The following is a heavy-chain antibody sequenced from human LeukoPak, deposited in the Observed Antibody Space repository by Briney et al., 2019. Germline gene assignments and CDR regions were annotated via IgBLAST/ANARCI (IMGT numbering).Heavy chain of an antibody. Sequence: ASVKVSCKASGYTFTSYYMHWVRQAPGQGLEWMGIINPSGGSTSYAQKFQGRVTMTRDTSTSTVYMELSSLRSEDTAVYYCARWNRAGWDTACYMDVWGKGTTVTVSS. J-gene: IGHJ6*03. V-gene: IGHV1-46*01. CDR1: GYTFTSYY. CDR3: ARWNRAGWDTACYMDV. D-gene: IGHD6-19*01. CDR2: INPSGGST.